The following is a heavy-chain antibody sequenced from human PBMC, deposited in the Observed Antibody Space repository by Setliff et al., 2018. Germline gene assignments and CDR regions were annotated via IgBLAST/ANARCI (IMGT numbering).Heavy chain of an antibody. CDR1: GFTFSSYS. CDR3: ARDSTDYYDSSGYYYGPRDNDAFDI. Sequence: PGESLTISCAASGFTFSSYSMNWVRQAPGKGLEWVSSISSSSSYVYYADSVKGRFTISRDNAKNSLYLQMNSLRAEDTAVYYCARDSTDYYDSSGYYYGPRDNDAFDIWGQGTMVTVSS. D-gene: IGHD3-22*01. J-gene: IGHJ3*02. CDR2: ISSSSSYV. V-gene: IGHV3-21*01.